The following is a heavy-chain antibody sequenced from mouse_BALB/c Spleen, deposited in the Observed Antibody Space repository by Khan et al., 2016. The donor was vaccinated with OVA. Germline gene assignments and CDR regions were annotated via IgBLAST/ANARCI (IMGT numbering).Heavy chain of an antibody. V-gene: IGHV1S41*01. Sequence: DLVKPGASVKLSCKASGYTSTSYWINWMKQRPGQGLECIGRIAPGSGSTYYNEMFKGTATLTVDTSSSTAYIQLSSLSSEDSAVYFCARSNYYGSSLYAMDYWGQGTSVTVSS. CDR1: GYTSTSYW. J-gene: IGHJ4*01. CDR3: ARSNYYGSSLYAMDY. CDR2: IAPGSGST. D-gene: IGHD1-1*01.